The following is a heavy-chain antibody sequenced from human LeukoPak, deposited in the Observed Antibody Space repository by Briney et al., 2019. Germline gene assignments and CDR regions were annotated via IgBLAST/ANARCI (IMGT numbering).Heavy chain of an antibody. J-gene: IGHJ5*02. CDR2: ISTSGGTT. Sequence: PGGSLRLSCAGSGFTFSSYEMSWVRQAPGKGLEWVSYISTSGGTTYCADSVKGRFTISRDIAENSLYLQMNSLRGEDTAVYYCARAETTVTRPHWFDPWGQGTLVTVSS. D-gene: IGHD4-17*01. V-gene: IGHV3-48*03. CDR1: GFTFSSYE. CDR3: ARAETTVTRPHWFDP.